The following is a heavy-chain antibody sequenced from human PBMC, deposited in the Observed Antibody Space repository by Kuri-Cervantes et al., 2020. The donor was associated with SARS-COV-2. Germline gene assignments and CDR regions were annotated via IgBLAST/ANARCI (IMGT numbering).Heavy chain of an antibody. V-gene: IGHV3-48*04. CDR1: GFTFSSYG. Sequence: GESLKISCAASGFTFSSYGMHWVRQAPGKGLEWVSYISSSGSTIYYADSVKGRFTISRDNAKNSLYLQMNSLRAEDTAVYYCARAPTVTLDYWGQGTLVTVSS. CDR3: ARAPTVTLDY. CDR2: ISSSGSTI. D-gene: IGHD4-17*01. J-gene: IGHJ4*02.